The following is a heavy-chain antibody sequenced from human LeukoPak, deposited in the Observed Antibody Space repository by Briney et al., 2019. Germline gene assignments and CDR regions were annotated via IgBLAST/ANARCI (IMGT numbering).Heavy chain of an antibody. Sequence: PSETLSLTCTVSGGSISSYYWSWIRQPPGKGLEWIGYIYYSGSTNYNPSLKSRVTISVDTSKNQFSLKLSSVTAADTAVYYCARTMVRGVITGDFDYWGQGTLVTVSS. D-gene: IGHD3-10*01. CDR2: IYYSGST. CDR1: GGSISSYY. CDR3: ARTMVRGVITGDFDY. J-gene: IGHJ4*02. V-gene: IGHV4-59*08.